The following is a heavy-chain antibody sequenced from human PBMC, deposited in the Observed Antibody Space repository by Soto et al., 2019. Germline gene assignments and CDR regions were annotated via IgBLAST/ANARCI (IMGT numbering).Heavy chain of an antibody. Sequence: SLRLPCAVAGCDVSNTDMRCGRQAQRKGLEWVSVIYSGGYTNYADSVKGRFIVSRDSPKNTLYLQMDSLRAEDTAVYYCVLEDIKVIAAPHQFFDFLVKGNLDIVS. V-gene: IGHV3-66*01. CDR2: IYSGGYT. CDR3: VLEDIKVIAAPHQFFDF. CDR1: GCDVSNTD. D-gene: IGHD2-15*01. J-gene: IGHJ4*02.